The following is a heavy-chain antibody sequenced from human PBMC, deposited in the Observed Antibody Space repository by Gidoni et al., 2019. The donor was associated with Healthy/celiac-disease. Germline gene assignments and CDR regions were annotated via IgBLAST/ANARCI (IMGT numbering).Heavy chain of an antibody. Sequence: QVQLQQWGAGLLKPSEPLSLTCAVYGGSFSGYYWSWLRQPPGKGLEWSGEIKHSGRTNYNPSLKSRVTISVDTSKNQFSLKLSSVTAADTAVYYCARGGSGWYPDFDYWGQGTLVTVSS. V-gene: IGHV4-34*01. CDR2: IKHSGRT. CDR1: GGSFSGYY. J-gene: IGHJ4*02. D-gene: IGHD6-19*01. CDR3: ARGGSGWYPDFDY.